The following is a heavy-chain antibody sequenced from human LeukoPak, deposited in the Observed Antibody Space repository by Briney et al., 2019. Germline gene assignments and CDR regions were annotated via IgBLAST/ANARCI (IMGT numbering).Heavy chain of an antibody. Sequence: GGSLRLSCAASGFTFSRYAMHWVRQAPGKGLGWVAVISYDGSNKYYADSVKGRFTISRDNSKNTLYLQMNSLRAEDTAVYYCARGAVWGVLTYFDYWGQGTLVTVSS. J-gene: IGHJ4*02. CDR3: ARGAVWGVLTYFDY. CDR2: ISYDGSNK. D-gene: IGHD3-10*01. V-gene: IGHV3-30*04. CDR1: GFTFSRYA.